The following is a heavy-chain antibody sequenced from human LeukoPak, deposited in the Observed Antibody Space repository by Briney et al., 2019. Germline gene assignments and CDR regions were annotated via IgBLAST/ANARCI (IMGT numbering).Heavy chain of an antibody. Sequence: GGSLRLSCAASGFTFSSYGMHWVRQAPGKGLEWVAFIRYDGSNKYYADSVKGRFTISRDNSKNTLYLQMNSLRAEDTAVYYCAKDRCSNGVGCYYYYMDDWGKGTTVTISS. V-gene: IGHV3-30*02. J-gene: IGHJ6*03. CDR2: IRYDGSNK. CDR3: AKDRCSNGVGCYYYYMDD. CDR1: GFTFSSYG. D-gene: IGHD2-8*01.